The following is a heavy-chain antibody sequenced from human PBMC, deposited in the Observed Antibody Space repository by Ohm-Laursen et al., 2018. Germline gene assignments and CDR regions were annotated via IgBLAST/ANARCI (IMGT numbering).Heavy chain of an antibody. CDR2: ISAYTGNT. CDR1: GYTFTNYG. D-gene: IGHD4-17*01. Sequence: ASVKVSCKASGYTFTNYGISWVRQAPGQGLEWMGWISAYTGNTNYAQKLQGRVTMTTDTSTSTAYMELRSLRSDDTAIYYCARVVGDYYAFDIWGQGTMVTVSS. V-gene: IGHV1-18*01. CDR3: ARVVGDYYAFDI. J-gene: IGHJ3*02.